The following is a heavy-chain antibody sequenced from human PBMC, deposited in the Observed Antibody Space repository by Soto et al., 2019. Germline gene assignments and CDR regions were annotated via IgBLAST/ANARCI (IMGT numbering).Heavy chain of an antibody. Sequence: EVQLLESGGGLVQPGGSLRLSCAASGFTFSSYAMSWVRQAPGKGLEWVSVISGSGGSTYYADSVKGRFTISRDNSKNTRYLQRNRLRAEDTAVDYWARRSRGWYFAYWGQGTLVTVSS. CDR3: ARRSRGWYFAY. CDR2: ISGSGGST. J-gene: IGHJ4*02. V-gene: IGHV3-23*01. D-gene: IGHD6-19*01. CDR1: GFTFSSYA.